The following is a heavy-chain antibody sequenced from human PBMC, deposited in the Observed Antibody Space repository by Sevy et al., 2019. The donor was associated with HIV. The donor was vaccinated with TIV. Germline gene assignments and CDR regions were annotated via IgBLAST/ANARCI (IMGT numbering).Heavy chain of an antibody. CDR2: ISNSGANT. V-gene: IGHV3-23*01. J-gene: IGHJ4*02. CDR3: AKEWTLLSDWYGEFDY. D-gene: IGHD6-19*01. CDR1: GFTFTNYG. Sequence: GGSLRLSCAAFGFTFTNYGMHWVRQAPGKGLEWVSGISNSGANTYYADSVRGRFTVSRDNSKNTVYLQLNSLRAEDTAIYYCAKEWTLLSDWYGEFDYWGQGTLVTVSS.